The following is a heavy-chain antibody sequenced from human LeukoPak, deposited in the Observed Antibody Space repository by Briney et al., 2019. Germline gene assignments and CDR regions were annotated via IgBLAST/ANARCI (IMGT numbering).Heavy chain of an antibody. Sequence: ASVKVSCKASGYTFTSYGVSWVRQAPGQGLEWMGWISAYNGNTNYAQKLQGRVTMTTDTSTSAAYMELRSLRSDDTAVYYCARDSSEFRSLIPHWGQGTLVTVSS. CDR2: ISAYNGNT. V-gene: IGHV1-18*01. J-gene: IGHJ1*01. D-gene: IGHD2-21*01. CDR1: GYTFTSYG. CDR3: ARDSSEFRSLIPH.